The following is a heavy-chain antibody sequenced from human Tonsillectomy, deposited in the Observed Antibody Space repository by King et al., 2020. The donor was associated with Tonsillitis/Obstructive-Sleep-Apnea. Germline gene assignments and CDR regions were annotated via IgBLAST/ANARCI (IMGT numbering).Heavy chain of an antibody. V-gene: IGHV3-33*01. CDR1: GFTFSSFG. CDR2: IRCDGSNE. Sequence: QLVQSGGGVVQPGRSLRLSCTASGFTFSSFGMLWVRQAPGKGLEWVALIRCDGSNEKYVDSVKGRFTISRDNSKNTVYLQMNSLRAEDMAVYYCARRRDYGDYYMDVWGKGTTVTVSS. J-gene: IGHJ6*03. CDR3: ARRRDYGDYYMDV. D-gene: IGHD4-17*01.